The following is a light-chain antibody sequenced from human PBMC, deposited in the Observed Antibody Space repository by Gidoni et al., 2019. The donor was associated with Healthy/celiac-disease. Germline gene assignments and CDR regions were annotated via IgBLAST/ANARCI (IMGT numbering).Light chain of an antibody. V-gene: IGKV1-33*01. Sequence: IQMPQSPSSLSASVGDRVTITCQASQDISNYLTWYQQKPGKAPKLLIYDASNLETGVPSRCSGSGSGTDFTFTISSLQPEDIATYYCQQYDNLLLTFGGGTKVEIK. CDR2: DAS. CDR1: QDISNY. CDR3: QQYDNLLLT. J-gene: IGKJ4*01.